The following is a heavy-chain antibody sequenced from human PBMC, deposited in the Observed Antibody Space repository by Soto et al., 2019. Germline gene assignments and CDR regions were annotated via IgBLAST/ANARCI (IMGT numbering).Heavy chain of an antibody. J-gene: IGHJ4*02. D-gene: IGHD2-21*02. CDR3: ARGGVVVTAKYFDY. V-gene: IGHV1-69*13. Sequence: GAPVKVSCKASGGTFSSYGISWVLQAPGQGLEWMGGIIPIFGTANYAQKFQGRVTITADESTSTAYMELSSLRSEDTAVYYCARGGVVVTAKYFDYWGQRTLVTVS. CDR1: GGTFSSYG. CDR2: IIPIFGTA.